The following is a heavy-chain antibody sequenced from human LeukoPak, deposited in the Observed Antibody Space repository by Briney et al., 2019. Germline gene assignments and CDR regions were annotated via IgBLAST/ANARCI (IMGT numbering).Heavy chain of an antibody. D-gene: IGHD6-19*01. CDR1: GFTFSSYG. V-gene: IGHV3-30*18. Sequence: PGRSLRLSCAASGFTFSSYGMHWVRQAPGKGLEWVAVISYDGGNKYYADSVKGRFTISRDNSKNTLYLQMNSLRAEDTAVYYCAKDLRGWLDSCDYWGQGTLVTVSS. J-gene: IGHJ4*02. CDR3: AKDLRGWLDSCDY. CDR2: ISYDGGNK.